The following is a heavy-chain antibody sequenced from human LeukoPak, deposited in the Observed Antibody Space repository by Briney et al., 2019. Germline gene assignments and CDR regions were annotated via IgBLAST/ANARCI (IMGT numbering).Heavy chain of an antibody. CDR3: ARPVWFGELTPMDV. CDR2: ISAYNGNT. D-gene: IGHD3-10*01. V-gene: IGHV1-18*01. CDR1: GYTFTSYG. Sequence: GASVKVSCKASGYTFTSYGISWVRQAPGQGLEWMGWISAYNGNTNYAQKFQGRVTMTTDTSTSTAYMELRSLRSDDTAVYYCARPVWFGELTPMDVWGQGTTVTVSS. J-gene: IGHJ6*02.